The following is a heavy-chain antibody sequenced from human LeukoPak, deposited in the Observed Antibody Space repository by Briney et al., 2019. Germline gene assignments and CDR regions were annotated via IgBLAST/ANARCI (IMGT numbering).Heavy chain of an antibody. CDR1: RFTFSSYG. CDR2: IWYDGSNK. Sequence: GGSLRLSCAASRFTFSSYGMHWVRQAPGKGLEWVAVIWYDGSNKYYADSVKGRFTISRDNSKNTLYLQMNSLRAEDTAVYYCAKGDDSSGYYYELDYWGQGTLVTVSS. D-gene: IGHD3-22*01. CDR3: AKGDDSSGYYYELDY. J-gene: IGHJ4*02. V-gene: IGHV3-33*06.